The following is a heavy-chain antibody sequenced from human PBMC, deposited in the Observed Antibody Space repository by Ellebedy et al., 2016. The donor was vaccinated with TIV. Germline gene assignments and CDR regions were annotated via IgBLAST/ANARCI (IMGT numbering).Heavy chain of an antibody. CDR2: INSDGSGT. CDR3: ARDRWAEYTFDI. CDR1: GFGFSNYW. Sequence: PGGSLRLSCVASGFGFSNYWIHWVRQVPGKGLVWVSRINSDGSGTSYADSVKGRFRISRDNAENTVSLQMNSLRAEDTAIYYCARDRWAEYTFDIWGQGKMVTVSS. V-gene: IGHV3-74*01. D-gene: IGHD6-6*01. J-gene: IGHJ3*02.